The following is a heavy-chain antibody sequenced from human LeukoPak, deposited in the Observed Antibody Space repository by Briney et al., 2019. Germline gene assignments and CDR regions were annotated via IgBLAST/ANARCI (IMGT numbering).Heavy chain of an antibody. D-gene: IGHD3-3*01. CDR2: IWYDGTNK. CDR3: ARDWGRSGSNFDY. Sequence: GRSLRLSCAASGFTFSSYGMHWVRQAPGKGLEWVAVIWYDGTNKYYADSVKGRFTISRDNSKNTLYLQMNSLRAEDTAVYYCARDWGRSGSNFDYWGQGTLVTVSS. J-gene: IGHJ4*02. CDR1: GFTFSSYG. V-gene: IGHV3-33*01.